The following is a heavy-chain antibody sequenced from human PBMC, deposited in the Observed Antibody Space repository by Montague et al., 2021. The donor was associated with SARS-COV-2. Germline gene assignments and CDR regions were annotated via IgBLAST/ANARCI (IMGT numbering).Heavy chain of an antibody. J-gene: IGHJ6*02. CDR3: ARVHDSLEYYYYGMDV. CDR1: GYTFSSYG. D-gene: IGHD3-22*01. CDR2: ISVYNANT. Sequence: SGKVSCKASGYTFSSYGISWVRQAPGQGLEWLGWISVYNANTNYAQKPQGRVTMTKDTSTSTVYMELRSLRFDDTAVYYCARVHDSLEYYYYGMDVWGQGTTVTVSS. V-gene: IGHV1-18*04.